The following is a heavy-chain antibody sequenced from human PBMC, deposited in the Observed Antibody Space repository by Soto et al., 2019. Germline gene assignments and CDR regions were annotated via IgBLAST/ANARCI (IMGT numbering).Heavy chain of an antibody. CDR1: GGSISSYY. V-gene: IGHV4-59*01. D-gene: IGHD6-19*01. J-gene: IGHJ4*02. CDR3: ARAGSGGQWLVLEY. Sequence: SETLSLTCTVSGGSISSYYWSWIRQPPGKGLEWIGYIYYSGSTNYNPSLKSRVTISVDTSKNQFSLKLSSVTAADTAVYYCARAGSGGQWLVLEYWGQGTLVTVSS. CDR2: IYYSGST.